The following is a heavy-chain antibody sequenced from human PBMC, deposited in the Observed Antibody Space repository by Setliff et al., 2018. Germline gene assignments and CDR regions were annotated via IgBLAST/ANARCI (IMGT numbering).Heavy chain of an antibody. CDR2: IYYSGST. V-gene: IGHV4-39*01. CDR1: GGSISSYY. J-gene: IGHJ5*02. D-gene: IGHD6-6*01. CDR3: ARLSFSSIAARRHFDP. Sequence: PSETLSLTCTVSGGSISSYYWSWIRQPPGKGLEWIGSIYYSGSTYYNPSLKSRVTISVDTSKNQFSLKLSSVTAADTAVYYCARLSFSSIAARRHFDPWGQGTLVTVSS.